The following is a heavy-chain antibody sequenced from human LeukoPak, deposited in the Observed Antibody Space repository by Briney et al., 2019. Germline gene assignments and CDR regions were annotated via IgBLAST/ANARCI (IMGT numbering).Heavy chain of an antibody. Sequence: SSETLSLTCAVYGGSFSGYYWSWIRQPPGKGLEWIGEINHSGSTNYSPSLKSRVTISVDTSKNQFSLKLSSVTAADTAVYYCAYTIFGGPLGYWGQGTLVTVSS. CDR1: GGSFSGYY. D-gene: IGHD3-3*01. CDR2: INHSGST. V-gene: IGHV4-34*01. CDR3: AYTIFGGPLGY. J-gene: IGHJ4*02.